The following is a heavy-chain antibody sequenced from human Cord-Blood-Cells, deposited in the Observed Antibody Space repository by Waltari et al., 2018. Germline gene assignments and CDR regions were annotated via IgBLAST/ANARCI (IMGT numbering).Heavy chain of an antibody. J-gene: IGHJ3*02. Sequence: QPPGKGLEWIGSIYYSGSTYYNPSLKSRVTISVDTSKNQFSLKLSSVTAADTAVYYCATGGSSIMGAFDIWGQGTMVTVSS. CDR3: ATGGSSIMGAFDI. CDR2: IYYSGST. V-gene: IGHV4-39*01. D-gene: IGHD6-6*01.